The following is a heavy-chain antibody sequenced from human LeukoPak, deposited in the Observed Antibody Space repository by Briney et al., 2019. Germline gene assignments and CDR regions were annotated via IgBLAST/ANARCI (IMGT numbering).Heavy chain of an antibody. Sequence: GGSLRLFCAASGFTFSSYSMNWVRQVPGKGLVWVSRIRSDGSDERYAEAVKGRFTISRDNAKNTLYLQMNSLRDEDTAVYYCARDWFHAIDYWGQGTLVTVSS. CDR3: ARDWFHAIDY. J-gene: IGHJ4*02. V-gene: IGHV3-74*01. D-gene: IGHD2/OR15-2a*01. CDR2: IRSDGSDE. CDR1: GFTFSSYS.